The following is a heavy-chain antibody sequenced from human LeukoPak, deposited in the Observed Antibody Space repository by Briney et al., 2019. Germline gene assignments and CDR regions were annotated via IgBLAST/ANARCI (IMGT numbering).Heavy chain of an antibody. CDR3: TTWTVGAAPQGA. J-gene: IGHJ4*02. D-gene: IGHD2-15*01. CDR2: VKSKTDGGTT. V-gene: IGHV3-15*01. Sequence: PGGSLRLSCAASRFTFSDAWMNWVRQAPGKGLEWVGRVKSKTDGGTTDYAAPVKGRFTISRDDSKNTVYLHMNSLKTEDTAVYYCTTWTVGAAPQGAWGQGTLVTVSS. CDR1: RFTFSDAW.